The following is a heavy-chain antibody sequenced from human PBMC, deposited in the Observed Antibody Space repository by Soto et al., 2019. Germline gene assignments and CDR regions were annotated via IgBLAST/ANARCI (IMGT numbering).Heavy chain of an antibody. CDR3: AKSPHDILIGSAFDY. J-gene: IGHJ4*02. Sequence: EVQLVESGGGLVQPDRSLRLSCAASGFTFDDYAMHWVRQGPGKGLEWVSGISWNSGGIGYADSVKGRFTISRDNAKNSLYLQMDRLRPDDTAFYYCAKSPHDILIGSAFDYWGQGTLVTVSS. CDR2: ISWNSGGI. D-gene: IGHD3-9*01. CDR1: GFTFDDYA. V-gene: IGHV3-9*01.